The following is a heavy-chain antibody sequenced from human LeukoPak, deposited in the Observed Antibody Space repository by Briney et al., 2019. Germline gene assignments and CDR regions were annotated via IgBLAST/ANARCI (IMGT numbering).Heavy chain of an antibody. CDR2: ISYDGSNK. CDR1: GLTFSSYG. V-gene: IGHV3-30*04. CDR3: ATGTTGTTWSYGMDV. D-gene: IGHD1-1*01. Sequence: GGSLRLSCAASGLTFSSYGMHWVRQAPGKGLEWLAAISYDGSNKYYADSLKGRFTISRDNSKNTVNLQMNSLRAEDTAMYYCATGTTGTTWSYGMDVWGQGTTVTVSS. J-gene: IGHJ6*02.